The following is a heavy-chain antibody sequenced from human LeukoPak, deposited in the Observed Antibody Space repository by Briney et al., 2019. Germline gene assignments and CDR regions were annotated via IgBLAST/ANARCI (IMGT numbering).Heavy chain of an antibody. CDR3: ARARMVRGVIIDWFDP. J-gene: IGHJ5*02. Sequence: PSETLSLTCTVSGGSISDYYWSWIRQPAGKGLEWIGRIYTTGSTDYNPSLKSRVTMSVDRSKNQFSLKLSSVTAADTAVYYCARARMVRGVIIDWFDPWGQGTLVTVSS. CDR1: GGSISDYY. CDR2: IYTTGST. D-gene: IGHD3-10*01. V-gene: IGHV4-4*07.